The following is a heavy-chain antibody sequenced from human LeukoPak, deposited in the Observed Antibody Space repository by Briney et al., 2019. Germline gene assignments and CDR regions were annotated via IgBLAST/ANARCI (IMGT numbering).Heavy chain of an antibody. Sequence: PGRSLRLSCAASGFTFSSYGMYWVRQAPGKGLEWVAVISYDGSNKYYADSVKGRFTISRDNSKNTLYLQMNSLRAEDTAVYYCAKDGWERDSYESSGYYQLDYWGQGTLVTVSS. D-gene: IGHD3-22*01. V-gene: IGHV3-30*18. CDR2: ISYDGSNK. J-gene: IGHJ4*02. CDR3: AKDGWERDSYESSGYYQLDY. CDR1: GFTFSSYG.